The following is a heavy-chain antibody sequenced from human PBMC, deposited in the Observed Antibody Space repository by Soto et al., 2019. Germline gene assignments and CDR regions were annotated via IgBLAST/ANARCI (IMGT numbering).Heavy chain of an antibody. CDR3: AKDLSSYCSSTSCSPWFDP. CDR2: ISGSGGST. J-gene: IGHJ5*02. D-gene: IGHD2-2*01. CDR1: GFTFSSYA. V-gene: IGHV3-23*01. Sequence: PGGSLRLSCAASGFTFSSYAMSWVRQAPGKGLEWVSAISGSGGSTYYADSVKGRFTISRDNSKNTLYLQMNSLRAEDTAVYYCAKDLSSYCSSTSCSPWFDPWGQGTLVTVSS.